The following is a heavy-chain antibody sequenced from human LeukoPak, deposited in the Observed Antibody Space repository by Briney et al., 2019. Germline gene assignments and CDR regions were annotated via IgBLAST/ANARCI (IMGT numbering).Heavy chain of an antibody. CDR2: IYYSGST. CDR3: ARVYSSRWYYFDY. V-gene: IGHV4-59*01. CDR1: GGSISSYY. J-gene: IGHJ4*02. D-gene: IGHD6-13*01. Sequence: SETLSLTCTVSGGSISSYYWSWIRQPPGKGLEWIAYIYYSGSTNYNPSLKSRVTISVDTSKNQFSLKLSSVTAADTAVYYCARVYSSRWYYFDYWGQGTLVTVSS.